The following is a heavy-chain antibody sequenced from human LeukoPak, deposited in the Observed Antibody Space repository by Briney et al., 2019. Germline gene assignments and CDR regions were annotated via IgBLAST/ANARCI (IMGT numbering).Heavy chain of an antibody. J-gene: IGHJ4*02. D-gene: IGHD3-16*01. CDR2: ISSDGIST. CDR1: GFTFSTYW. Sequence: PGGSLRLSCAASGFTFSTYWMNWVRQAPGKGLVWVSRISSDGISTNYADSVKGRFTISRDNAKNTLYLQMNSLRVEDTAVYYCARHRLGGLDYWGQGALVTVSS. CDR3: ARHRLGGLDY. V-gene: IGHV3-74*01.